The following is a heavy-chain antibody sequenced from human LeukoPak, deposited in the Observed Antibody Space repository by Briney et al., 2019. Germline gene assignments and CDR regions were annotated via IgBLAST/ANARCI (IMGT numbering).Heavy chain of an antibody. Sequence: PGGSLRLSCAASGFSVGNYGMSWVRQAPGKGLEWVSTFSGNGEWTHYTDSVKGRFTTSRDKTKNTLYLQMNSLIFEDTALYYCAKDGFNYTSRDNDGFDTWGQGTMVTVSS. D-gene: IGHD3-3*01. CDR2: FSGNGEWT. CDR1: GFSVGNYG. CDR3: AKDGFNYTSRDNDGFDT. V-gene: IGHV3-23*01. J-gene: IGHJ3*02.